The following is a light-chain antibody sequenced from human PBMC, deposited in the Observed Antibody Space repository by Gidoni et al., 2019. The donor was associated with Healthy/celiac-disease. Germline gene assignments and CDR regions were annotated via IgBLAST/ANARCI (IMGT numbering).Light chain of an antibody. J-gene: IGKJ1*01. CDR3: QQYGSSQWT. CDR1: QSVSSSY. Sequence: DIVLTQSPGTLSVSPGESATLSCRASQSVSSSYLASYQQKPAQAPRLLIYGASSRATGIPDRFSSSGSGTDFTLTISRLEHEDFAVYYCQQYGSSQWTFGQGTKVEIK. V-gene: IGKV3-20*01. CDR2: GAS.